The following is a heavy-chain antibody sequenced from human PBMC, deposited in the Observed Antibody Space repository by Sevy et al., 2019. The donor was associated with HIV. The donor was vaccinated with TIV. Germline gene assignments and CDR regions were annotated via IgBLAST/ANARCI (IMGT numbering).Heavy chain of an antibody. CDR1: GFTFSGSA. CDR2: IRSKANSYAT. J-gene: IGHJ5*02. Sequence: GGSLRLSCAASGFTFSGSAMHWVRQASGKGLEWVGRIRSKANSYATAYAASVKGRFTISRDDSKNTAYLQMNSLKTGDTAVYYCTREIAARMNWFDPWGQGTLVTVSS. CDR3: TREIAARMNWFDP. D-gene: IGHD6-6*01. V-gene: IGHV3-73*01.